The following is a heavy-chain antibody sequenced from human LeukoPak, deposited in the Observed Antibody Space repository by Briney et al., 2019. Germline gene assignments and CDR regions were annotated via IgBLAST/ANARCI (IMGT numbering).Heavy chain of an antibody. J-gene: IGHJ4*02. D-gene: IGHD6-25*01. CDR1: GGSISSYY. CDR3: ARLRRLPEHELEY. Sequence: PSETLSLTCSVSGGSISSYYWGWIRQPPGKGLEWIGSIYYSGSTYYNSSLKSRVTISVDTSKNQFSLKLTSVTAADTAVYYCARLRRLPEHELEYWGQGTLVTVSS. V-gene: IGHV4-39*07. CDR2: IYYSGST.